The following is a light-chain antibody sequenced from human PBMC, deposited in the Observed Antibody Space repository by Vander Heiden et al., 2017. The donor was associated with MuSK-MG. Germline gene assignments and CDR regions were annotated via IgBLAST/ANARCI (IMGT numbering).Light chain of an antibody. CDR2: DAS. J-gene: IGKJ1*01. CDR3: QQYNNWPPWT. Sequence: EIVMTQSPATLAVSPGESATLSCRASESVSSNLAWYQQRPGQGPRLLIFDASTRATGVPARFSGSGSGTEFTLTISSLQSEDFAVYYGQQYNNWPPWTFGQGTKVEI. V-gene: IGKV3-15*01. CDR1: ESVSSN.